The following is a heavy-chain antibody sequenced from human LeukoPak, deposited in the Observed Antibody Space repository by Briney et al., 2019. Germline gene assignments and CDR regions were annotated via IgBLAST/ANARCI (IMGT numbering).Heavy chain of an antibody. CDR2: ISYDGSNK. Sequence: GGSLRLSCAASGFTFSSYAMHWVRQAPGKGLEWVAVISYDGSNKYYADSVKGRFTISRDNSKNTLSLQMNSLRAEDTAVYYCAELGITMIGGVWGKGTTVTISS. CDR3: AELGITMIGGV. J-gene: IGHJ6*04. CDR1: GFTFSSYA. D-gene: IGHD3-10*02. V-gene: IGHV3-30*04.